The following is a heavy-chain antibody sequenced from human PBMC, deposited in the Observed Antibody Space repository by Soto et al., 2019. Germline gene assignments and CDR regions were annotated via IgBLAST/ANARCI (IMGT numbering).Heavy chain of an antibody. CDR3: ARRTGGHLDD. J-gene: IGHJ4*02. V-gene: IGHV4-39*01. Sequence: SETLSLTCTVSSGSISVTNVFWGWVRQPPGKGLEWIGNIDYSGTAYFSPSLATRVTFHVDTSKNQFSLTLYSVTAADTAVCYCARRTGGHLDDWGQGTLVTVSS. CDR2: IDYSGTA. CDR1: SGSISVTNVF.